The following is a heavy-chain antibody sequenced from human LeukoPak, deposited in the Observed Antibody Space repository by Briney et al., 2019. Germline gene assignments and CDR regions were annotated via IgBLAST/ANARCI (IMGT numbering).Heavy chain of an antibody. V-gene: IGHV3-21*01. CDR1: GFTFSSYS. CDR3: ARDANSSSWYWEASFPFDP. J-gene: IGHJ5*02. Sequence: PGGSLRLSCAASGFTFSSYSMNWVRQAPGKGLEWVSSISSSSSYIYYADSVKGRFTISRDNAKNSPYLQMNSLRAEDTAVYYCARDANSSSWYWEASFPFDPWGQGTLVTVSS. CDR2: ISSSSSYI. D-gene: IGHD6-13*01.